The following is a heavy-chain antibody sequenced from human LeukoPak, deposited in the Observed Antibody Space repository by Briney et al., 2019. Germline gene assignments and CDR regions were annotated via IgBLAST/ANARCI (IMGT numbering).Heavy chain of an antibody. Sequence: GGSLRLSCAASGFTFSSYEMNWVRQAPGKGLEWVSYISGSGSTIYYADSVKGRFTISRDNAKNSLYLQMNSLRAEDTAVYYCARGPYSGYDPFDYWGQGTLVTVSS. CDR2: ISGSGSTI. D-gene: IGHD5-12*01. CDR1: GFTFSSYE. J-gene: IGHJ4*02. CDR3: ARGPYSGYDPFDY. V-gene: IGHV3-48*03.